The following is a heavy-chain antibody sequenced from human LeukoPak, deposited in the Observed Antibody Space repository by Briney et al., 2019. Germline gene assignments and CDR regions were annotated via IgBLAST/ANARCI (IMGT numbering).Heavy chain of an antibody. D-gene: IGHD3-22*01. CDR1: GFTFSSYA. Sequence: GGSLRLSCAASGFTFSSYAMSWVRQAPGKGLEWVSAISGSGGSTYYADSVKGRFTISRDNSKNTLYLQMNSLRAEDTAVYYCAKKGYYDGSGYYMYYFDHWGQGTLVTVSS. V-gene: IGHV3-23*01. CDR3: AKKGYYDGSGYYMYYFDH. CDR2: ISGSGGST. J-gene: IGHJ4*02.